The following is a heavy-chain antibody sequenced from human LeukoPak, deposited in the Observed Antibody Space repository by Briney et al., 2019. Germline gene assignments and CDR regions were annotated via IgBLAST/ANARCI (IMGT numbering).Heavy chain of an antibody. J-gene: IGHJ3*02. CDR1: GFTFSSYE. CDR2: ISSSGSTI. V-gene: IGHV3-48*03. D-gene: IGHD3-22*01. Sequence: GGSLRLSCAASGFTFSSYEMNWVRQAPGKGLEWVSYISSSGSTIYYADSVKGRFTISRDNAKNSLYLQMNSLRAEDTAVYYCARDSNYYDSSGYFPDAFDIWGQGTMVTVSS. CDR3: ARDSNYYDSSGYFPDAFDI.